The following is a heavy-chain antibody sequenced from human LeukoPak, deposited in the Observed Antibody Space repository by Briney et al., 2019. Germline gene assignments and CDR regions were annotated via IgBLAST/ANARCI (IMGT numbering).Heavy chain of an antibody. D-gene: IGHD3-3*01. CDR2: IKQDGSEK. V-gene: IGHV3-7*03. Sequence: GGSLRLSCAASGFTFSSYWMSWVRQAPGKGLEWVANIKQDGSEKYYVDSVKGRFTISRDNAKNSLYLQMNSLRAEDTAVYYCAKSQRITIFGVSKDRYYYYGMDVWGQGTTVTVSS. J-gene: IGHJ6*02. CDR3: AKSQRITIFGVSKDRYYYYGMDV. CDR1: GFTFSSYW.